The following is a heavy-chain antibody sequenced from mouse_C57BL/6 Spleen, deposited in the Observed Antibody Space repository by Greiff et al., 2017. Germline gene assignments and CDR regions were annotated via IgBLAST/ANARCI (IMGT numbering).Heavy chain of an antibody. CDR3: ARRHYSNYEDY. D-gene: IGHD2-5*01. J-gene: IGHJ2*01. CDR1: GYTFTSYW. V-gene: IGHV1-69*01. CDR2: IDPSDSYT. Sequence: QVQLKQPGAELVMPGASVKLSCKASGYTFTSYWMHWVKQRPGQGLEWIGEIDPSDSYTNYNQKFKGKSTLTVDKSSSTAYMQLSSLTSEDSAVYYCARRHYSNYEDYWGQGTTLTVSS.